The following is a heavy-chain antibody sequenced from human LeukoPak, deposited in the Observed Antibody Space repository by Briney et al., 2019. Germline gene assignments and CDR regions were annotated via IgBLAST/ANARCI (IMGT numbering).Heavy chain of an antibody. CDR3: ARDLSGSYSPGPYNWFDP. Sequence: ASVKVSCKASGYTFTGYYMYWVRQAPGQGLEWMGWINPNSGGTNYAQKFQGRVTMTRDTSISTAYMELSRLRSDDTAVYYCARDLSGSYSPGPYNWFDPWGQGTLVTVSS. V-gene: IGHV1-2*02. CDR1: GYTFTGYY. J-gene: IGHJ5*02. CDR2: INPNSGGT. D-gene: IGHD1-26*01.